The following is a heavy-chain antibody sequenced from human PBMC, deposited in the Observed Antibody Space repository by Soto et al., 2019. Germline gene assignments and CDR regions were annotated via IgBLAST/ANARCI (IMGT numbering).Heavy chain of an antibody. CDR2: IYYSGST. CDR3: ARALRSLYWYFDL. J-gene: IGHJ2*01. V-gene: IGHV4-30-4*01. D-gene: IGHD2-15*01. CDR1: GGSISSGDYY. Sequence: QVQLQESGPGLVKPSQTLSLTCNVSGGSISSGDYYWSWIRQPPGKGLEWIGYIYYSGSTYYNPSLKSRVTISIDTSKNQFSLKLSSVTAADTAVYYCARALRSLYWYFDLWGRGTLVTVSS.